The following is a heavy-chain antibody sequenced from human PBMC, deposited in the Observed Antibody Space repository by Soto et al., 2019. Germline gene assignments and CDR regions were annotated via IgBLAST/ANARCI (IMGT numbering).Heavy chain of an antibody. CDR3: ARDSTVTTHYYYYYMDV. CDR1: GFTVSSNY. V-gene: IGHV3-66*01. J-gene: IGHJ6*03. D-gene: IGHD4-17*01. CDR2: IYSGGST. Sequence: GGSLRLSCAASGFTVSSNYMSWVRQAPGKGLEWVSVIYSGGSTYYADSVKGRFTISRDNSKNTLYLQMNSLRAEDTAVYYCARDSTVTTHYYYYYMDVWGKGTTVTVSS.